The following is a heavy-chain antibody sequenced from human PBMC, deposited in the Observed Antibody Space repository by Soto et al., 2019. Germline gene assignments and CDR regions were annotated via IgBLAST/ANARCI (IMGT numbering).Heavy chain of an antibody. CDR2: ISASTSHI. Sequence: EVHLVESGGGLVKPGGSLRLSCAVSGFTFSSCTMNWVRQAPGKGLEWVSSISASTSHIYYTGSVKGRFTISRDNAKSSLLLQMNSLGAEDTAVYYCSGCSGGACHRNYGMDVWGQGTTVTVSS. D-gene: IGHD2-8*02. CDR3: SGCSGGACHRNYGMDV. V-gene: IGHV3-21*01. J-gene: IGHJ6*02. CDR1: GFTFSSCT.